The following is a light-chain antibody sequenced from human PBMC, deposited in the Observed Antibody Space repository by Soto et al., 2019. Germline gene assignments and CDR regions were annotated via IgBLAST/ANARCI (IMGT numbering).Light chain of an antibody. Sequence: EIVLTQSPGTLSLSPGERVTLSCRASQSVSSNYLAWYQQKHGQAPRLLIYSASSRATGIPDRFSGSVAGTDFTLTINRREPEDFAEYYCQQYGGSPRVTFGGGTKVVIK. V-gene: IGKV3-20*01. CDR3: QQYGGSPRVT. CDR1: QSVSSNY. J-gene: IGKJ4*01. CDR2: SAS.